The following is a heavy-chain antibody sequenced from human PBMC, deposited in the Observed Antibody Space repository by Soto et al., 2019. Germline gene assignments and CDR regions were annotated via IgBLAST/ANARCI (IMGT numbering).Heavy chain of an antibody. D-gene: IGHD6-13*01. V-gene: IGHV4-34*01. CDR2: INHSGST. J-gene: IGHJ4*02. CDR3: ARRRGRIAAVLGRYYFDY. Sequence: KTSETLSLTCAVYGGSFSGYYWSWIRQPPGKGLEWIGEINHSGSTNYNPSLKSRVTISVDTSKNQFSLKLSSVTAADTAVYYCARRRGRIAAVLGRYYFDYWGQGTLVTVSS. CDR1: GGSFSGYY.